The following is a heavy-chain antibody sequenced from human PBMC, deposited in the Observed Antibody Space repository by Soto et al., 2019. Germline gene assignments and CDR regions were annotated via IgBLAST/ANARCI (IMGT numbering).Heavy chain of an antibody. J-gene: IGHJ6*02. CDR3: ARSQGSSTSLEIYYYYYYGMDV. CDR2: IIPISGTA. D-gene: IGHD2-2*01. CDR1: GGTFSSYA. Sequence: QVELVQSGAEVKKPGSSVKVSCKASGGTFSSYAISWVRQAPGQGLEWMGGIIPISGTANYAQKFQGRVTITADESRSTAYMELSSLRSEDTAVYYCARSQGSSTSLEIYYYYYYGMDVWCQGTTVTVSS. V-gene: IGHV1-69*01.